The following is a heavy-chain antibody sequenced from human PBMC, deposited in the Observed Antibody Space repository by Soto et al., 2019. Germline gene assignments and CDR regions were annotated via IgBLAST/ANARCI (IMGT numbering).Heavy chain of an antibody. J-gene: IGHJ4*02. CDR2: INPNSGDT. D-gene: IGHD4-17*01. CDR1: GYTFTGLF. V-gene: IGHV1-2*04. Sequence: QVQLVQSGAEVKKPGASVKVSCKASGYTFTGLFIHWVRQAPGQGLEWMGWINPNSGDTEYAQNFQGWVTMTRDTSISTAYMELSRLRSDDTALYYCASGGSTVTREFDYWGQGTLVSVSS. CDR3: ASGGSTVTREFDY.